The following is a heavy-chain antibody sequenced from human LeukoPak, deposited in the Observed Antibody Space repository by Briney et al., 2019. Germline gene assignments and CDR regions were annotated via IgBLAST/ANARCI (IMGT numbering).Heavy chain of an antibody. J-gene: IGHJ3*02. CDR3: AKDPRRILGSFEI. CDR2: IRGSGGGT. CDR1: GFTLSSYA. D-gene: IGHD2/OR15-2a*01. V-gene: IGHV3-23*01. Sequence: PEGSLRLSCAASGFTLSSYAMSWVRQAPGKGLEWVSGIRGSGGGTYYADSVKGRFTISRDTSKNTLYLQMSSLRAEDTAVYYCAKDPRRILGSFEIWGQGTMVTVS.